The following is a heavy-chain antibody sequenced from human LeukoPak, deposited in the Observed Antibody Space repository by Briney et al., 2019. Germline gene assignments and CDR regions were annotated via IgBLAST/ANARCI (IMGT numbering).Heavy chain of an antibody. J-gene: IGHJ5*02. V-gene: IGHV3-21*01. CDR3: ARGNWFDP. Sequence: GGSLRLSCAASGFTFSSYSMNWVRQAPGKWLEWVSSISSSSRYIYYADAVKGRFTISRDNAKNSLYLKINRLRAEDTAVYYCARGNWFDPWGQGTLVTISS. CDR1: GFTFSSYS. CDR2: ISSSSRYI.